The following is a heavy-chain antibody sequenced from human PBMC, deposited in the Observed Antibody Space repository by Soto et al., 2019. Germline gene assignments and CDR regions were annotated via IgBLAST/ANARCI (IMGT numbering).Heavy chain of an antibody. D-gene: IGHD2-8*02. CDR3: ARDTVEGQSGDYYYYGMDV. CDR1: GGSISSGGYY. J-gene: IGHJ6*02. Sequence: QVQLQESGPGLVKPSQTLSLTCTVSGGSISSGGYYWSWIRQHPRKGLEWIGYIYYSGSTYYNPSLKSRVTISVDTSKNQFSLKLSSVTAADTAVYYCARDTVEGQSGDYYYYGMDVWGQGTTVTVSS. V-gene: IGHV4-31*03. CDR2: IYYSGST.